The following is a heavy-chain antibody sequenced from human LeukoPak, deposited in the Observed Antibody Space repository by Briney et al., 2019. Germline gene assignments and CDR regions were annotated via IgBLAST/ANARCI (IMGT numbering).Heavy chain of an antibody. D-gene: IGHD5/OR15-5a*01. CDR3: ARSKVDAFDI. CDR2: INHSGST. CDR1: GGSFSGYY. V-gene: IGHV4-34*01. Sequence: SETLSLTCAVYGGSFSGYYWSWIRQPPGKGLEWIGEINHSGSTNYNPSLKSRVAILLDRPKTQFSLRLSSVTAADTALYYCARSKVDAFDIWGQGTMVTVSS. J-gene: IGHJ3*02.